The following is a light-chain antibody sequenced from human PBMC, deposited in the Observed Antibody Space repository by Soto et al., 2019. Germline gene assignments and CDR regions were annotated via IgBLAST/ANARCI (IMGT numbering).Light chain of an antibody. J-gene: IGKJ1*01. CDR2: DAS. Sequence: EIVLTQSPATLSLSPGERATLSCRASQSISSYLAWYQHKPGQAPRLLIYDASNRATGIPDRFSGSGSGTDFTLTIRRLEPEDFAVYYCQQYGSSYPWTFGQGTKVDIK. CDR3: QQYGSSYPWT. V-gene: IGKV3-20*01. CDR1: QSISSY.